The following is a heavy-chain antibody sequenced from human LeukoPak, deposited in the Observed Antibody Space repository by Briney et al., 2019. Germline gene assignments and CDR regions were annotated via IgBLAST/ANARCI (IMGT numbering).Heavy chain of an antibody. V-gene: IGHV1-2*02. CDR1: GCTFTDYY. J-gene: IGHJ3*01. CDR2: INPTSGAT. CDR3: AREFRTTTWSYDAFDL. Sequence: ASVKVSCKASGCTFTDYYVHWVRQAPGQGLEWVGWINPTSGATSYAQRFQDRVTMTSDTSNNTFYMDLSRLRSDDTAGYYCAREFRTTTWSYDAFDLWGQGTMVTVSS. D-gene: IGHD1/OR15-1a*01.